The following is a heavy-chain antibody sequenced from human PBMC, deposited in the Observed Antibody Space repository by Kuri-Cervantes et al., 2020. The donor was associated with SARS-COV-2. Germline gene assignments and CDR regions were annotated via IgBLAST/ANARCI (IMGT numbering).Heavy chain of an antibody. Sequence: GESLKISCAASGFTFSSYAMSWVRQAPGKGLEWVSAISGSGGSTYYAGSVKGRFTISRDNSKNTLYLQMNSLRAEDTAVYYCAKDLQWELSSWYYFDYWGQGTLVTVSS. CDR2: ISGSGGST. D-gene: IGHD1-26*01. J-gene: IGHJ4*02. CDR3: AKDLQWELSSWYYFDY. CDR1: GFTFSSYA. V-gene: IGHV3-23*01.